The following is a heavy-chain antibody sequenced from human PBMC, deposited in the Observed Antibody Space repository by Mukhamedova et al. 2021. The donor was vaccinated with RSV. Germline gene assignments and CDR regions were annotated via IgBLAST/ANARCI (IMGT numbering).Heavy chain of an antibody. D-gene: IGHD3-10*01. Sequence: YYVDSVKGRFTISRDNAKNSLYLQMNSLRAEDTAVYYCASSRSYYGGENWGQATLVIVSS. V-gene: IGHV3-7*01. J-gene: IGHJ4*02. CDR3: ASSRSYYGGEN.